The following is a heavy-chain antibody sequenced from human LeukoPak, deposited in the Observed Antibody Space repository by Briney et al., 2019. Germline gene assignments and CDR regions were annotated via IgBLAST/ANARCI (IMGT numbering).Heavy chain of an antibody. V-gene: IGHV3-33*01. CDR1: GFTFSNYG. D-gene: IGHD4-17*01. Sequence: GGSLRPSCAASGFTFSNYGMHWVRQAPGKGLEWVAAIWYDGSNKYYGDSMRGRFTISRDNSKNTLYLQMNSLRAEDTAAYYCARAGYGDPHFDFWGRGPLVTVSS. CDR3: ARAGYGDPHFDF. J-gene: IGHJ4*02. CDR2: IWYDGSNK.